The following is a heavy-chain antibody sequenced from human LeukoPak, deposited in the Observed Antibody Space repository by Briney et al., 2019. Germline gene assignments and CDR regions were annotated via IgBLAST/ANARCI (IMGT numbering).Heavy chain of an antibody. V-gene: IGHV1-2*02. J-gene: IGHJ4*02. Sequence: ASVKVSCKASGYTFTGYYMHWVRQAPGQGLEWMGWINPNSGGTNYAQKFQGRVTMTRDTSISTAYMELSRLRSDDTAVYYCARARGFRQWLDYWGQGTLVTVSS. CDR1: GYTFTGYY. D-gene: IGHD6-19*01. CDR2: INPNSGGT. CDR3: ARARGFRQWLDY.